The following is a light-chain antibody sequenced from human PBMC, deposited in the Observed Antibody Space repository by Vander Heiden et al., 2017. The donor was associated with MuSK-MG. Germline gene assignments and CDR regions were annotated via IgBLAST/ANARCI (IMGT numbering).Light chain of an antibody. Sequence: EIVLTQSPANLSVSPGERVTLSCRASESVNTYLAWYQQQPGQAPRLLIYDASNRATGIPARFSGSGYGTDFTLTITNLQPEDFAFYYCQQRSIGPPPLSFGGRTKVDIK. V-gene: IGKV3-11*01. CDR1: ESVNTY. CDR2: DAS. J-gene: IGKJ4*01. CDR3: QQRSIGPPPLS.